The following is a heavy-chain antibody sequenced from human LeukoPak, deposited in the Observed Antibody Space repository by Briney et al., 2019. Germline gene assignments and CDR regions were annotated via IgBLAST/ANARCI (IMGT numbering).Heavy chain of an antibody. V-gene: IGHV3-20*04. CDR2: INWNGGST. Sequence: GGSLRLSCAPSAFTFDDYGMSWVRQAPGKGLEWVSGINWNGGSTGYADSVKGRFTISRDNAKNSLYLQMNSLRAEDTALYYCARVLAAAGYYYMDVWGKGTTVTVSS. J-gene: IGHJ6*03. D-gene: IGHD6-13*01. CDR3: ARVLAAAGYYYMDV. CDR1: AFTFDDYG.